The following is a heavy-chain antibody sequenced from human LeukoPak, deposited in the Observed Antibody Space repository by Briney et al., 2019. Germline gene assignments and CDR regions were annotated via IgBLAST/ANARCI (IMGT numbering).Heavy chain of an antibody. Sequence: GGSLRLSCAASGFTFDDYAMHWVRQAPGKGLEWVSGISWNSGSIGYADSVKGRFTISRDNAKNSLYLQMNSLRAEDTALYYRAKDGNYDILTGYPDYWGQGTLVTVSS. CDR2: ISWNSGSI. CDR1: GFTFDDYA. V-gene: IGHV3-9*01. CDR3: AKDGNYDILTGYPDY. D-gene: IGHD3-9*01. J-gene: IGHJ4*02.